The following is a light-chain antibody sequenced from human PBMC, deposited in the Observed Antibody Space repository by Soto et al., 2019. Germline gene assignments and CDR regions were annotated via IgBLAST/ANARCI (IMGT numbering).Light chain of an antibody. V-gene: IGLV2-8*01. CDR3: SSYAGSSNFVV. J-gene: IGLJ2*01. CDR1: SSDVGAYNY. Sequence: QSVLTQPPSASGSPGQSVTISCTGTSSDVGAYNYVSWYQHHPGKAPKLMIYEVTRRPSGVPGRFSGSKSGNTVSLTVSGLQAEDEAAYYCSSYAGSSNFVVFGGGTKVTVL. CDR2: EVT.